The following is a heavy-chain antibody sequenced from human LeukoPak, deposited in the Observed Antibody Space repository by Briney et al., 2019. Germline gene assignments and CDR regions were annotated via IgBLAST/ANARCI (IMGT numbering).Heavy chain of an antibody. CDR1: GGSISSYY. D-gene: IGHD2-15*01. Sequence: SETLSLTCTVSGGSISSYYWGWIRQPPGKGLEWIGYIYTSGSTNYNPSLKSRVTISVDTSKNQFSLKLSSVTAADTAVYYCARSRIPRGAFDIWGQGTMVTVSS. CDR3: ARSRIPRGAFDI. V-gene: IGHV4-4*09. J-gene: IGHJ3*02. CDR2: IYTSGST.